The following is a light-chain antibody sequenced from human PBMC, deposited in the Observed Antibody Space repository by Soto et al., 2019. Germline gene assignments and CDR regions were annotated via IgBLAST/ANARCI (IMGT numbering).Light chain of an antibody. J-gene: IGKJ5*01. CDR3: QQYGNSPIT. CDR1: QSLGSNS. CDR2: GVS. V-gene: IGKV3-20*01. Sequence: ETVLTKSPGTLSLSPGETATLSCRASQSLGSNSLVWYQQKPGQPPRLLISGVSNRATDIPDRFSGSGSGTDFTLTITRLESEDFAVYACQQYGNSPITFGQGTRLEIK.